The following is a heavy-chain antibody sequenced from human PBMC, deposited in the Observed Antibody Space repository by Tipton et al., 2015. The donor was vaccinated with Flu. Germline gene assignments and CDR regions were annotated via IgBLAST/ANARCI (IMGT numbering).Heavy chain of an antibody. D-gene: IGHD3-3*01. V-gene: IGHV3-33*08. Sequence: SLRLSCAASGFTFSSYGMHWVRQAPGKGLEWVAVIWYDGSNKYYADSVKGRFTISRDNSKNTLYLQMNSLRAEDTAVYYCAREEHDFWSGYSDYFDYWGQGTLVTVFS. CDR3: AREEHDFWSGYSDYFDY. J-gene: IGHJ4*02. CDR2: IWYDGSNK. CDR1: GFTFSSYG.